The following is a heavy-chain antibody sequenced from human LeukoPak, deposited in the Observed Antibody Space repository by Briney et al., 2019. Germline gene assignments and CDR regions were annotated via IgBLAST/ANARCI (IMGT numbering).Heavy chain of an antibody. V-gene: IGHV3-11*04. CDR1: GFTFSDYY. CDR2: ISSDSSII. D-gene: IGHD3-3*01. Sequence: GGSLRLSCAASGFTFSDYYMSWLRQVPGEGLEWVSYISSDSSIIYYADSVKGRFTISRDNAKNSVYLQMNSLRTEDTAVYYCTTLRNYDFWSGSLGSDYWGQGTLVTVSS. CDR3: TTLRNYDFWSGSLGSDY. J-gene: IGHJ4*02.